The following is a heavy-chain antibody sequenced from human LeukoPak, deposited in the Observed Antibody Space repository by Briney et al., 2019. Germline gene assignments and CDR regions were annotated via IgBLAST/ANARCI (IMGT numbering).Heavy chain of an antibody. CDR3: AIHHDYGDYFRFDY. Sequence: GASVKVSCKASGYTFTYRYLHWVRQAPGQALEWMGWITPFNGNTNYAQKFQDRVTITRDRSMSTAYMELSSLRSEDTAMYYCAIHHDYGDYFRFDYWGQGTLVTVSS. D-gene: IGHD4-17*01. J-gene: IGHJ4*02. V-gene: IGHV1-45*02. CDR2: ITPFNGNT. CDR1: GYTFTYRY.